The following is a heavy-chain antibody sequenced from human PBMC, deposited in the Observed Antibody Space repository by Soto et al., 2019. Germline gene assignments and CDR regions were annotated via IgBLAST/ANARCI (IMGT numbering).Heavy chain of an antibody. J-gene: IGHJ4*02. CDR1: GGSISSGGYY. Sequence: QVQLQESGPGLVKPSQTLSLTCTVSGGSISSGGYYWSWVRQHPGKGLELIGYIYYSGSTYYNPSLKSRVIISLDTSKNQYSLKLISVTAADTAVYYCTRVWGYGGNSRFDYWGQGTQVIDSS. CDR2: IYYSGST. CDR3: TRVWGYGGNSRFDY. D-gene: IGHD4-17*01. V-gene: IGHV4-31*03.